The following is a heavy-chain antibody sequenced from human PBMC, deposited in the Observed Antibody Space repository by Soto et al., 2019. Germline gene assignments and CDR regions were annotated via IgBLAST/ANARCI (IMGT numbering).Heavy chain of an antibody. CDR3: TTDRSGVVITTDFDY. D-gene: IGHD3-22*01. Sequence: GGSLRLSCAVSGFTVTSNYMTWVRQAPGQGLEWVANIGQDGYEKHYLDSVRGRFTISRDDSKNTLYLQMNSLKTEDTAVYYCTTDRSGVVITTDFDYWGQGTLVTVSS. CDR1: GFTVTSNY. V-gene: IGHV3-7*03. J-gene: IGHJ4*02. CDR2: IGQDGYEK.